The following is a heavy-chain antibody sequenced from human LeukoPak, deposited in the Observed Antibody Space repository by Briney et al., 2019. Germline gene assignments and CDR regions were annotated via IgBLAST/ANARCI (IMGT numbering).Heavy chain of an antibody. Sequence: GGSLRLSCAASGFTVSSNYMSWVRRAPGKGLEWVSVIYSGGSTYYADSVKGRFTISRDNSKNTLYLQMNSLRAEDTAVYYCASARQYYYDSSGYDYWGQGTLVTVSS. J-gene: IGHJ4*02. D-gene: IGHD3-22*01. CDR2: IYSGGST. V-gene: IGHV3-66*02. CDR1: GFTVSSNY. CDR3: ASARQYYYDSSGYDY.